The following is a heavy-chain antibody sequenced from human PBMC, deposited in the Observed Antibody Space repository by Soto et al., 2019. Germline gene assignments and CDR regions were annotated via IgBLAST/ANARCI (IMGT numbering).Heavy chain of an antibody. CDR2: LDGAGGST. Sequence: QTGGSLRLSCLASGFTFSDYAMTWVRHVPGRGLEWVASLDGAGGSTYYADSVRGRFTISRDNSQNTLFLQMKRLTVDDTAIYYCTAPRDEYGSGVSWFTYGMDIWGQGTTVTVS. V-gene: IGHV3-23*01. J-gene: IGHJ6*02. CDR1: GFTFSDYA. CDR3: TAPRDEYGSGVSWFTYGMDI. D-gene: IGHD3-10*01.